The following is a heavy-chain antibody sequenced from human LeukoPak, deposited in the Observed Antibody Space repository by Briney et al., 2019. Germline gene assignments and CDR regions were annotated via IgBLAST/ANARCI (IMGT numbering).Heavy chain of an antibody. CDR1: GGSISSGSYY. D-gene: IGHD6-13*01. J-gene: IGHJ6*03. CDR2: IYTSGST. V-gene: IGHV4-61*02. CDR3: AREQQLITYYYYMDV. Sequence: PSETLSLTCTVSGGSISSGSYYWSWIRQPAGKGLEWIGRIYTSGSTNYNPSLKSRVTISVDTSKNQFSLKLSSVTAADTAVYYCAREQQLITYYYYMDVWGKGTTVTISS.